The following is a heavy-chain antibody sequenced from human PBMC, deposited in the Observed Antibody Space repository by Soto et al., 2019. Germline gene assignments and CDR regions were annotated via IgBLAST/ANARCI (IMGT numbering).Heavy chain of an antibody. D-gene: IGHD3-16*01. CDR2: INQDGSER. CDR1: GFTFSTYW. J-gene: IGHJ4*02. V-gene: IGHV3-7*01. Sequence: EVQLVESGGGLVQPGGSLRLPCAASGFTFSTYWMTWVRQPPGKGLEWVASINQDGSERYYVDSVRGRFTISRDNAKNSLYLQMNSLRAEDTAVYYCVCGGNFFVYWGQGTLVPASP. CDR3: VCGGNFFVY.